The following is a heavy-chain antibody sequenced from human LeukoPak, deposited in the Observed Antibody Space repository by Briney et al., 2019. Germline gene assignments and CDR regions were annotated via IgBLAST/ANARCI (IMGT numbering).Heavy chain of an antibody. D-gene: IGHD6-13*01. J-gene: IGHJ3*02. CDR2: ISSSKIDI. CDR3: ARDITGVIAAAGTPTDAFDI. V-gene: IGHV3-21*01. Sequence: GPPDHEKGLEWFSSISSSKIDIYYTESVKVQFTISRDNSKNSLYLQMNSLRAEDTAVYYCARDITGVIAAAGTPTDAFDIWGQGTMVTVSS.